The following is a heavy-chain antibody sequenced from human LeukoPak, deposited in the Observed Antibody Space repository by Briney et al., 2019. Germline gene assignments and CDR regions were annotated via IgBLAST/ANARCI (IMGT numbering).Heavy chain of an antibody. Sequence: PGGSLRLSCAASGFTFNNHAMVWVRQGPGKRLEWVSGITGSGDGTYYTDSVKGRFAISRDNSKSKLYLQMNSLRAEDSALYYCVKGTYSDNSAYFDSWGQGTLVTVSS. CDR1: GFTFNNHA. D-gene: IGHD3-22*01. V-gene: IGHV3-23*01. CDR3: VKGTYSDNSAYFDS. CDR2: ITGSGDGT. J-gene: IGHJ4*02.